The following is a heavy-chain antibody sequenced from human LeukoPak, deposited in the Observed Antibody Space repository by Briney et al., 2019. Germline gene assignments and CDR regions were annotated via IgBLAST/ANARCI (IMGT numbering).Heavy chain of an antibody. CDR1: GFTFSSYG. CDR3: ARDQRSGWCLDP. CDR2: IWNDGVNK. Sequence: GGSLRLSCAASGFTFSSYGMHWVRQAPGKGLEWVAIIWNDGVNKYYADSVKGRFTISRDTSKNTVYLQMTSLRVEDTAVYYCARDQRSGWCLDPWGQGTLVTVSS. V-gene: IGHV3-33*01. D-gene: IGHD6-19*01. J-gene: IGHJ5*02.